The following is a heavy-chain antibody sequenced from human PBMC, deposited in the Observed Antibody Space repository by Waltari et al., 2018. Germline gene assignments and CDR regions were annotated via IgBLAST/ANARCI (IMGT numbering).Heavy chain of an antibody. V-gene: IGHV4-38-2*02. D-gene: IGHD5-18*01. Sequence: QVQLQESGPGLVKPSGPLSLTCSVSGYSISSAFYWGWIRQPPGKGLEWIATVYHRESTYYNPSLMSRLTLSVDTSNNQFSLTLRSVTAADTAVYYCAGLRGFNYAFEPWGRGALVTVSS. CDR1: GYSISSAFY. CDR3: AGLRGFNYAFEP. CDR2: VYHREST. J-gene: IGHJ5*02.